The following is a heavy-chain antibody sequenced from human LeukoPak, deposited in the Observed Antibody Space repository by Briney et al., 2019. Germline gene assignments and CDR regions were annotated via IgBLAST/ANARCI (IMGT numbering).Heavy chain of an antibody. J-gene: IGHJ4*02. CDR3: ARGGSLAVAPHQYYFDY. CDR1: GGTFSSYA. V-gene: IGHV1-69*13. Sequence: ASVTVSCKASGGTFSSYAISWVRQAPGQGLEWMGGIIPIFGTANYAQKFQGRVTITADESTSTAYMELSSLRSEDTAVYYCARGGSLAVAPHQYYFDYWGQGTLVTVSS. D-gene: IGHD6-19*01. CDR2: IIPIFGTA.